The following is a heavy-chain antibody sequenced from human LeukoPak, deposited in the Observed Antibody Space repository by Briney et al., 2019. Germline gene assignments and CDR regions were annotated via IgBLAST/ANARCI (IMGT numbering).Heavy chain of an antibody. CDR3: ARARITIFGVANSRGAFDI. V-gene: IGHV1-18*01. CDR2: ISAYNGNT. D-gene: IGHD3-3*01. J-gene: IGHJ3*02. CDR1: GYTFTSYG. Sequence: ASVKVSCKASGYTFTSYGISWVRQAPGQGLEWMGWISAYNGNTNYAQKLQGRVTMTTDTSTSTAYMELRSLRSDDTAVYYCARARITIFGVANSRGAFDIWGQGTMVTVSS.